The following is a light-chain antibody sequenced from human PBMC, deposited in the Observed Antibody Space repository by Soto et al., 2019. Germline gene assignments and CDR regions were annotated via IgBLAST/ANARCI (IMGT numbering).Light chain of an antibody. J-gene: IGLJ2*01. Sequence: QSVLTQPPSASGSPGQSVTISCTGTSSDVGGYNYVSWYQQRPGKAPKLMIYEVSERPSGVPDRFSGSKSGNTASLTVSGLQAEDEADYYCSSYAGSNSVVFGGGTQLTVL. V-gene: IGLV2-8*01. CDR3: SSYAGSNSVV. CDR2: EVS. CDR1: SSDVGGYNY.